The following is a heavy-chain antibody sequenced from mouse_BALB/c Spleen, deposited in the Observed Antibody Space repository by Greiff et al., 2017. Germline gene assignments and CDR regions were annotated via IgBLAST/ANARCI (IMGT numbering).Heavy chain of an antibody. J-gene: IGHJ2*01. CDR1: GFTFSSYT. CDR2: ISSGGSYT. CDR3: TRDFDGGYFDY. V-gene: IGHV5-6-4*01. Sequence: EVQRVESGGGLVKPGGSLKLSCAASGFTFSSYTMSWVRQTPEKRLEWVATISSGGSYTYYPDSVKGRFTISRDNAKNTLYLQMSSLKSEDTAMYYCTRDFDGGYFDYWGQGTTLTVSS.